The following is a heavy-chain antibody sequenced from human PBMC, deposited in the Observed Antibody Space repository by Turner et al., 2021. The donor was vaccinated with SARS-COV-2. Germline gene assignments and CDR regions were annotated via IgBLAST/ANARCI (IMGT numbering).Heavy chain of an antibody. J-gene: IGHJ5*02. V-gene: IGHV1-18*01. Sequence: QVKRVQPGAGVKKPGASVKAAGKASGYTFTSYDISWVRQAPGQGLEWMGWISAYNGNTNYAQKLQGRVTMTTDTSTSTAYMELRSLRSDDTAVYYCARDRIAAAGTGWFDPWGQGTLVTVSS. CDR1: GYTFTSYD. CDR2: ISAYNGNT. D-gene: IGHD6-13*01. CDR3: ARDRIAAAGTGWFDP.